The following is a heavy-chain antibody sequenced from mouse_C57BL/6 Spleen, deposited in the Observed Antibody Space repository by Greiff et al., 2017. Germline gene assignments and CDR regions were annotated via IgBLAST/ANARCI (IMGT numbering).Heavy chain of an antibody. CDR2: IYPGSGST. Sequence: QVQLQQPGAELVKPGASVKMSCKASGYTFTSYWITWVKQRPGQGLEWIGDIYPGSGSTNYNEKFKSKATLTVDTSSSTAYMQRSSLTSEDSAVYYCARDDGYPAWFAYWGQGTLVTVSA. D-gene: IGHD2-3*01. CDR3: ARDDGYPAWFAY. V-gene: IGHV1-55*01. J-gene: IGHJ3*01. CDR1: GYTFTSYW.